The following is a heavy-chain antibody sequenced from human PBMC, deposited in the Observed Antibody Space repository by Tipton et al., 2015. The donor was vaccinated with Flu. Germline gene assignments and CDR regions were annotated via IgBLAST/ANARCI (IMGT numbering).Heavy chain of an antibody. J-gene: IGHJ4*02. V-gene: IGHV4-59*01. CDR1: GASITNYY. CDR2: TSYSGNT. Sequence: LRLSCTVSGASITNYYWTWIRQPPGKPLEWIGYTSYSGNTNFNPSLRSRVSISVDASKSQFSLKMTSLSAADTATYFCARNKGTGYEDFWGQGTLVTVSS. D-gene: IGHD1-1*01. CDR3: ARNKGTGYEDF.